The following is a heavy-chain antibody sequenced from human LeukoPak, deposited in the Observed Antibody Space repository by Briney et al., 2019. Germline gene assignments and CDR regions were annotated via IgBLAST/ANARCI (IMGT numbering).Heavy chain of an antibody. Sequence: GGSLRLSCQASGFTFYMYAMSWVRQAPGKGLEWVASMCGTAGCTFYPDSVKGRFTISRDTSKNVLYLRMNSLTAEDTAIYYCAKDRPNFHENSGHYYRRDGDSWGQGTLVTVSS. CDR1: GFTFYMYA. V-gene: IGHV3-23*01. CDR2: MCGTAGCT. D-gene: IGHD3-22*01. J-gene: IGHJ5*01. CDR3: AKDRPNFHENSGHYYRRDGDS.